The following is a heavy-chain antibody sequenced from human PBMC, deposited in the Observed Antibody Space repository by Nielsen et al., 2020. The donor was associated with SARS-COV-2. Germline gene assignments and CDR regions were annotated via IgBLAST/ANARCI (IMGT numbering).Heavy chain of an antibody. J-gene: IGHJ6*02. V-gene: IGHV3-21*01. Sequence: GGSLRLSCAASGFTFSSYSMNWVRQAPGKGLEWVSSISSSSSYIYYADSVKGRFTISRDNAKNSLYLQMNSLRAEDTAVYYCARELGYCSSTSCYFSSWSLYYYYYGMDVWGQGTTVTVSS. CDR2: ISSSSSYI. D-gene: IGHD2-2*01. CDR1: GFTFSSYS. CDR3: ARELGYCSSTSCYFSSWSLYYYYYGMDV.